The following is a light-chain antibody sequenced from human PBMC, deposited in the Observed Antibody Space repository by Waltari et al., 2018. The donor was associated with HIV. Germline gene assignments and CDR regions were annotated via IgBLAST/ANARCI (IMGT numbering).Light chain of an antibody. CDR1: SSDVGAYNL. J-gene: IGLJ2*01. V-gene: IGLV2-8*01. CDR2: DVT. CDR3: ASHAGSKDV. Sequence: QSALTQPPSASGSPGQSVTISCTGTSSDVGAYNLVSWFQQPPGKAPKLMIYDVTKRPSGVPDRFSGSKSGNTASLTVSGLQAEDEADYYCASHAGSKDVFGGGTRLTVL.